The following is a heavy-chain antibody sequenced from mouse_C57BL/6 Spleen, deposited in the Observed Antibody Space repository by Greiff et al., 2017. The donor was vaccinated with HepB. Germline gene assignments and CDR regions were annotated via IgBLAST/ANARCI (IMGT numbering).Heavy chain of an antibody. CDR3: ARSPLYYGSSYHYFDY. CDR1: GYTFTSYW. V-gene: IGHV1-72*01. Sequence: QVQLKQPGAELVKPGASVKLSCKASGYTFTSYWMHWVKQRPGRGLEWIGRIDPNSGGTKYNEKFKSKATLTVDKPSSTAYMQLSSLTSEDSAVYYCARSPLYYGSSYHYFDYWGQGTTLTVSS. J-gene: IGHJ2*01. CDR2: IDPNSGGT. D-gene: IGHD1-1*01.